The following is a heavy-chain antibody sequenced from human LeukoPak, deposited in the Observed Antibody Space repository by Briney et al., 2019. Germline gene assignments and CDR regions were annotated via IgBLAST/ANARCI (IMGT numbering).Heavy chain of an antibody. V-gene: IGHV1-2*02. D-gene: IGHD5-12*01. J-gene: IGHJ6*03. CDR1: GYTFTGYY. CDR2: INPNSGGT. CDR3: ARDPYDYGLLGYYYYMDV. Sequence: ASVKVSCKASGYTFTGYYMHWVRQAPGQGLEWMGWINPNSGGTNYAQKFQGRVTMTRDTSISTAYMELSRLRSDDTAVYYCARDPYDYGLLGYYYYMDVWGKGTTVIVSS.